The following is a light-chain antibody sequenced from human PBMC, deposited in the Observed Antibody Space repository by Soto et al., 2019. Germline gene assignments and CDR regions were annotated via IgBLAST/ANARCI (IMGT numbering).Light chain of an antibody. CDR1: SIDVGGYNY. CDR2: DVN. V-gene: IGLV2-14*03. J-gene: IGLJ1*01. CDR3: SSYTRSATYV. Sequence: QSALTQPASVSGSPGQSMTISCTGTSIDVGGYNYVSWYQQHPGKAPKLMIYDVNNRPSGVSSRFSGSKSGNTASLTISGLQAEDEADYYCSSYTRSATYVFATGTKVTVL.